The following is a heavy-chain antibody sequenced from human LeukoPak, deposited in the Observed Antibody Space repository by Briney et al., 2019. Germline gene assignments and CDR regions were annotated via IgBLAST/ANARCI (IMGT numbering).Heavy chain of an antibody. D-gene: IGHD3-22*01. CDR3: AGPGDYDSSEDSDAFDI. CDR2: INPNSGGT. CDR1: GYTFTGYY. V-gene: IGHV1-2*02. Sequence: GASVKVSCKASGYTFTGYYMHWVRQAPGQGLEWMGWINPNSGGTNYAQKFQGRVTMTRDTSISTAYMELSRLRSDDTAVYYCAGPGDYDSSEDSDAFDIWGQGTMVTVSS. J-gene: IGHJ3*02.